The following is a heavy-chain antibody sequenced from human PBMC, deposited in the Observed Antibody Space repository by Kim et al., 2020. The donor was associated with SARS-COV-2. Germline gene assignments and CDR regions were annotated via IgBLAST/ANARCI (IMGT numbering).Heavy chain of an antibody. CDR3: ASQSQRLIAYHFDY. Sequence: GGSLRLSCASSGFTFSSYGLHWIRQAPGKGLEWVAVTPYDGSDTQYADSVRGRFIISRDNSENTVFLQMNRLRPDDTAIYFCASQSQRLIAYHFDYWGQGTLVSVSS. D-gene: IGHD2-21*01. J-gene: IGHJ4*02. CDR2: TPYDGSDT. V-gene: IGHV3-30*19. CDR1: GFTFSSYG.